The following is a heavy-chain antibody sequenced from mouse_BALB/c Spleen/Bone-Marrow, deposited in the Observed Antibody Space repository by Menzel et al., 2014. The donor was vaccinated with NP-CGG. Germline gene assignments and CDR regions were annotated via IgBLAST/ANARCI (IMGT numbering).Heavy chain of an antibody. CDR1: GYTFTEYT. J-gene: IGHJ4*01. CDR2: FYPGSGSI. V-gene: IGHV1-62-2*01. D-gene: IGHD2-14*01. CDR3: ASHEVRYDEGYYPLDY. Sequence: VVESGASVKLSCKASGYTFTEYTIHWVKQRSGQGLEWIGWFYPGSGSIKYNEKFKDKATLTADKSSSTVYMELSRLTSEDSAVYFCASHEVRYDEGYYPLDYGGQGTSLTVSS.